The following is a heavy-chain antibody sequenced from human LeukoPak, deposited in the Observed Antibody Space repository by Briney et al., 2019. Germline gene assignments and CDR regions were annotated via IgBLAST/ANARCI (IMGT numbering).Heavy chain of an antibody. CDR3: AKSRSDSSGFDY. V-gene: IGHV3-9*01. J-gene: IGHJ4*02. Sequence: GGSLRLSCAASGFTFDDYAMHWVRQAPGKGLEWVSGISWNSGSIGYADSVKGRFTISRDNAKNSLYLQVNSLRAEDTALYYCAKSRSDSSGFDYWGQGTLVTVSS. D-gene: IGHD6-19*01. CDR2: ISWNSGSI. CDR1: GFTFDDYA.